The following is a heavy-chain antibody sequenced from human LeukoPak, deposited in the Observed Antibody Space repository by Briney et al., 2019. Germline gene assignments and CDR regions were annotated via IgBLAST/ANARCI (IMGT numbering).Heavy chain of an antibody. CDR2: IIPILGIA. CDR3: ARARVGYDILTGYHDY. J-gene: IGHJ4*02. D-gene: IGHD3-9*01. CDR1: GGTFSSYA. V-gene: IGHV1-69*04. Sequence: GSSVKVSCKASGGTFSSYAISWVRQAPGQGLEWMGRIIPILGIANYAQKFQGRVTITADKSTSTAYMELSSLRSEDTAVYYCARARVGYDILTGYHDYWGQGTLVTVSS.